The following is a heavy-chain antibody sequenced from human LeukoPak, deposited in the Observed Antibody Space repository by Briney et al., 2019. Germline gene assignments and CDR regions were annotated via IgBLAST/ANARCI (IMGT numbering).Heavy chain of an antibody. Sequence: PSETLSLTCAVYGGSFSGYYWSWIRQPPGKGLEWIGEINHSGSTNYNPSLKSRVTISVDTSKNQFSLKLSSVTAADTAVYYCARGRLQWLVGPPLGYYYYGMDVWGQGTTVTVSS. V-gene: IGHV4-34*01. J-gene: IGHJ6*02. CDR2: INHSGST. CDR1: GGSFSGYY. D-gene: IGHD6-19*01. CDR3: ARGRLQWLVGPPLGYYYYGMDV.